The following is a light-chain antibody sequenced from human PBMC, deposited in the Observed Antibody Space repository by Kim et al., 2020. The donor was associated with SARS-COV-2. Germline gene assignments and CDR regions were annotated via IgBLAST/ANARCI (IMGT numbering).Light chain of an antibody. CDR1: QDIRND. CDR2: GAS. Sequence: ASVGDRVTITCRESQDIRNDLGWYQQNPGRAPKRLIYGASSLQSGVPSRFSGSGSGTEFNLTISSVQPEDFATYFCLQHSTYPITFGQGTRLEIK. V-gene: IGKV1-17*01. CDR3: LQHSTYPIT. J-gene: IGKJ5*01.